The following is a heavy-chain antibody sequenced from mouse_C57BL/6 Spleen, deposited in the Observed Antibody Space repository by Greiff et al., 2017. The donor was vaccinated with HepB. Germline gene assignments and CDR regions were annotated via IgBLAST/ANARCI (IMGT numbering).Heavy chain of an antibody. D-gene: IGHD2-5*01. CDR3: TRGGYSNYLWYFDV. Sequence: VQLQQSGTVLARPGASVKMSCKTSGYTFTSYWMHWVKQRPGQGLEWIGAIYPGNSDTSYNQKFKGKAKLTAVTSASTAYMELSSLTNEDSAVYYCTRGGYSNYLWYFDVWGTGTTVTVSS. CDR2: IYPGNSDT. J-gene: IGHJ1*03. V-gene: IGHV1-5*01. CDR1: GYTFTSYW.